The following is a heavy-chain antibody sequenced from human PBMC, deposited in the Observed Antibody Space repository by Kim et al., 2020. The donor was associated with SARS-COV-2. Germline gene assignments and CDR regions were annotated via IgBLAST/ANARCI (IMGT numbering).Heavy chain of an antibody. D-gene: IGHD3-10*01. V-gene: IGHV7-4-1*02. CDR1: GYTFTSYA. CDR2: INTNTGNP. CDR3: ARENNGSGSYLKQGIDY. J-gene: IGHJ4*02. Sequence: ASVKVSCKASGYTFTSYAMNWVRQAPGQGHEWMGWINTNTGNPTYAQGFTARFVFYLDTSDSTAYLQNSSLKAEDTPVYYCARENNGSGSYLKQGIDYWGQRTLVTDSS.